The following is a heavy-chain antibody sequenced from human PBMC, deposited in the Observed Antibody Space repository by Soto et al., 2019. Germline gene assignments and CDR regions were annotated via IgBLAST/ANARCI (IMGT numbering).Heavy chain of an antibody. Sequence: ASETLSLTCSVSGADINTYSWTWIRQPAGKGLEWIGRIYTSASINYNPSLKGRVTLSVDTSTNQVSLRLASVTAADTAIYYCARDREAGYNFYYGMDVWGQGTTVTVSS. D-gene: IGHD6-19*01. V-gene: IGHV4-4*07. CDR2: IYTSASI. J-gene: IGHJ6*02. CDR1: GADINTYS. CDR3: ARDREAGYNFYYGMDV.